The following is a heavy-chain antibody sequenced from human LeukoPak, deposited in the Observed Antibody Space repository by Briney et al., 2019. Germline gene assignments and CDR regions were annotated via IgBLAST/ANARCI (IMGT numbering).Heavy chain of an antibody. CDR1: GGSFSGYY. CDR3: AREVYCSSTSSYSGWFDP. V-gene: IGHV4-34*01. J-gene: IGHJ5*02. Sequence: SETLSLTCAVYGGSFSGYYWSWIRQPPGKGLEWIGEINHSGSTNYNPSLKSRVTISVDTSKNQFSLKLSSVTAADTAVYYCAREVYCSSTSSYSGWFDPWGQGTLVTVSS. CDR2: INHSGST. D-gene: IGHD2-2*01.